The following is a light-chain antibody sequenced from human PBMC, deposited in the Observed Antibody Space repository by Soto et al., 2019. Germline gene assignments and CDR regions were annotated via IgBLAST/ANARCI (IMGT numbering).Light chain of an antibody. CDR3: QHYSSWPT. V-gene: IGKV3-15*01. CDR2: GAS. J-gene: IGKJ3*01. CDR1: QSVSSN. Sequence: EIVMTQSPATLSVAPGEGATLSCRASQSVSSNLAWYQQKPGQAPRLLIYGASTRATGIPARFSGSGSGTEFTLTISSLQSEDSALYYCQHYSSWPTFGPGTKEDIK.